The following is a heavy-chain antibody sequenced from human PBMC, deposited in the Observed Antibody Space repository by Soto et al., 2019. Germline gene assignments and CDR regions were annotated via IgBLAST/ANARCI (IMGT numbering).Heavy chain of an antibody. D-gene: IGHD4-17*01. J-gene: IGHJ6*02. Sequence: QVQLVQSGAEVKKPGSSVKVSCKASGGTVSSYAISWVRQAPGQGLEWMGGIIPIFGTANYAQKFQGRVTITADESTSTAYMELSSLRSEDTAVYYCARDLDYDTQPPPQPYYGMDVWGQGTTVTVSS. CDR3: ARDLDYDTQPPPQPYYGMDV. CDR1: GGTVSSYA. V-gene: IGHV1-69*12. CDR2: IIPIFGTA.